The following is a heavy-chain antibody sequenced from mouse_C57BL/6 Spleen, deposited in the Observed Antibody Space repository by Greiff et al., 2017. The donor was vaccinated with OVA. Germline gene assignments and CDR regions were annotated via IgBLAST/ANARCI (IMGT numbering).Heavy chain of an antibody. D-gene: IGHD3-1*01. V-gene: IGHV1-52*01. CDR3: AGDFVRGFAY. CDR1: GYTFTSYW. CDR2: IDPSDSVP. Sequence: QFQLQQPGAELVRPGSSVKLSCKASGYTFTSYWMHWVKQRPIQGLEWIGDIDPSDSVPHYNQKFKDKAPLTVDKSSSTAYMRLSSLTSEDSAVYCCAGDFVRGFAYWGQGTLVTVSA. J-gene: IGHJ3*01.